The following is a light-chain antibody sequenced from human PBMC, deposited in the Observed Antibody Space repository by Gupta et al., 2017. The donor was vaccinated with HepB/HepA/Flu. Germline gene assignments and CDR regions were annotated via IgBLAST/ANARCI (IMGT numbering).Light chain of an antibody. CDR1: SSDVGSYDL. V-gene: IGLV2-23*02. CDR2: EVS. J-gene: IGLJ2*01. Sequence: QSALTQPASVSGSPGQSITISCTGTSSDVGSYDLVSWYQQHPGKAPKLMIHEVSKRPSGVSNRFSGSKSGNTASLTISGLQAEDEADYYCCSYAGSYTLGVFGGGTKLTVI. CDR3: CSYAGSYTLGV.